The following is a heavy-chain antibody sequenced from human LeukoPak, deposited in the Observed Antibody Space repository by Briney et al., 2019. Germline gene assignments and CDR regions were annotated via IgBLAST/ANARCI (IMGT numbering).Heavy chain of an antibody. D-gene: IGHD2-15*01. V-gene: IGHV1-2*02. Sequence: ASVKVSCKASGYSFTGSLIHWVRQAPGQGLEWMGLINPNSGGTHYAQKFQGRVTMTRDTSISAVYMELSSLKSDDTAVYYCAREVDAFDIWGQGTMVTVSS. CDR2: INPNSGGT. J-gene: IGHJ3*02. CDR3: AREVDAFDI. CDR1: GYSFTGSL.